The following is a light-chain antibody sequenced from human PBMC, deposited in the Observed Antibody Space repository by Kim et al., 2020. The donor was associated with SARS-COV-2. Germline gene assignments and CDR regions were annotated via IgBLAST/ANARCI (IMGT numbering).Light chain of an antibody. CDR2: SNN. V-gene: IGLV1-44*01. J-gene: IGLJ2*01. Sequence: PGQRVNISCSGSTSNLRSNTVNWYQQLPGPAPQLLIYSNNQRPSGVPARFSGSKSGTSASLAISGLQSEDEADYYCAAWDDSLNVVFGGGTQLTVL. CDR1: TSNLRSNT. CDR3: AAWDDSLNVV.